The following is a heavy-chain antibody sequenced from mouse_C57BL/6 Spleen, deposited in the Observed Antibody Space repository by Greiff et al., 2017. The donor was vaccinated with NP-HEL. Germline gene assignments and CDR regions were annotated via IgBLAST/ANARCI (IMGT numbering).Heavy chain of an antibody. Sequence: VQLQQSGPGLVQPSQSLSITCTVSGFSLTSYGVHWVRQSPGKGLEWLGVIWRGGSTDYNAAFISRLSISKDNSKSQVFFKMNSLQADDTAIYYCARRGSSWYFDVWGTGTTVTVSS. CDR2: IWRGGST. CDR1: GFSLTSYG. D-gene: IGHD1-1*01. CDR3: ARRGSSWYFDV. J-gene: IGHJ1*03. V-gene: IGHV2-2*01.